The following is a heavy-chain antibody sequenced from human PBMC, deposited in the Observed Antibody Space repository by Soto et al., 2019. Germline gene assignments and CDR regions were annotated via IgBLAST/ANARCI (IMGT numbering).Heavy chain of an antibody. Sequence: EVQLVESGGGLIQPGGSLRLSWAASGFTVSSNYMSWVRQAPGKGLEWVSVIYSGGSTYYADSVKGRFTISRDNSKNTLYLQMNSLRAEDTAVYYCARDKIVLVPAAMRVNYYGMDVWGQGTTVTVSS. CDR2: IYSGGST. CDR3: ARDKIVLVPAAMRVNYYGMDV. CDR1: GFTVSSNY. D-gene: IGHD2-2*01. J-gene: IGHJ6*02. V-gene: IGHV3-53*01.